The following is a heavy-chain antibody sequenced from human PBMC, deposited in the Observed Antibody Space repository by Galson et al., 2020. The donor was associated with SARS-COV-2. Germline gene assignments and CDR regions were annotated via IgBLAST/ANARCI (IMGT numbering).Heavy chain of an antibody. Sequence: GGSLRLSCAASGFTFDDYAMHWVRQAPGKGLEWVSGISWNSNSIGYADSVKGRFTISRDNAKNSLYLQMNSLRAEDTALYYCAKVDVMGLDAFDIWGQGTMVTVSS. CDR2: ISWNSNSI. V-gene: IGHV3-9*01. CDR1: GFTFDDYA. D-gene: IGHD3-16*01. CDR3: AKVDVMGLDAFDI. J-gene: IGHJ3*02.